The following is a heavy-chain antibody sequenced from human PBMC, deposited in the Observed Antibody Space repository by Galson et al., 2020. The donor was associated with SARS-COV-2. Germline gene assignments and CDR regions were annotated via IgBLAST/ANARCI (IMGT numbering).Heavy chain of an antibody. CDR2: IYYTGGST. J-gene: IGHJ6*03. V-gene: IGHV4-59*12. D-gene: IGHD6-13*01. CDR1: GGSIASYY. Sequence: SQTLSLTCTFSGGSIASYYGSWVRQPPGKGLEWIGYIYYTGGSTKYNPSLSSRVTMSVDASTDQFSLKLSPVTAADTAVYYCARGDYSSSHFPYFYMDGWGKGTAVTVSS. CDR3: ARGDYSSSHFPYFYMDG.